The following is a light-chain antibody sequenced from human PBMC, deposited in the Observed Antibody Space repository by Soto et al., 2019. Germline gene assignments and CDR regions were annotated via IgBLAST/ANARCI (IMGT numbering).Light chain of an antibody. CDR3: SSYRSGSTYV. V-gene: IGLV2-14*01. Sequence: QSALTQPASVSGSPGQSITISCTGTSSDVGAYNSVSWYQQYPDKAPKLMMYEVSNRPSGVSDRFSGSKSGNTASLTISGLQTGDEADYYCSSYRSGSTYVFGTGTKVTVL. J-gene: IGLJ1*01. CDR1: SSDVGAYNS. CDR2: EVS.